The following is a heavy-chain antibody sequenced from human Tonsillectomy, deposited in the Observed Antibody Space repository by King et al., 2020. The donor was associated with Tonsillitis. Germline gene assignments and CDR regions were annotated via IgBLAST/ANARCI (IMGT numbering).Heavy chain of an antibody. D-gene: IGHD3-10*01. CDR1: GGSINIGSYY. CDR3: AREVTYYYGSGRYVDS. V-gene: IGHV4-61*02. CDR2: IYSSGST. J-gene: IGHJ4*02. Sequence: VQLQESGPGLVRPSQTLSLTCTVSGGSINIGSYYWSWIRKPAGKRLEWIGRIYSSGSTDNNPSLKSRVTMSVDTSKNQFSLRLGSVTAADTAFCYCAREVTYYYGSGRYVDSWVQGTLVTVSS.